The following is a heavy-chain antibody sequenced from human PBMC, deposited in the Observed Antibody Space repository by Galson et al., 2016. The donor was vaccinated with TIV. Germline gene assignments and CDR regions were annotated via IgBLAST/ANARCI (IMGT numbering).Heavy chain of an antibody. V-gene: IGHV3-7*01. CDR2: IKQDGDYK. Sequence: SLRLSCAASGFTFSSHWMSWVRQAPGKGLEWVANIKQDGDYKYYVDSVKGRFTISRDNAKNSLYLQMNSLRAEDTAVYYCARGNDPGATYSLDYWGQGTLVTVSS. D-gene: IGHD1-1*01. J-gene: IGHJ4*02. CDR3: ARGNDPGATYSLDY. CDR1: GFTFSSHW.